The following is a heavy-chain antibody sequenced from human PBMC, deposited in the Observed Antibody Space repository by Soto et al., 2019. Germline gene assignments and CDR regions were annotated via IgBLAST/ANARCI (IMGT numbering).Heavy chain of an antibody. CDR1: GFTFSSYA. CDR2: ISGSGGST. Sequence: PGGSLPLSCAASGFTFSSYAMSWVRQAPGKGLEWVSAISGSGGSTYYADSVKGRFTISRDNSKNTLYLQMNSLRAEDTAVYYCAKHPYIAITTARFDPWGQGTLVTVSS. D-gene: IGHD3-22*01. J-gene: IGHJ5*02. CDR3: AKHPYIAITTARFDP. V-gene: IGHV3-23*01.